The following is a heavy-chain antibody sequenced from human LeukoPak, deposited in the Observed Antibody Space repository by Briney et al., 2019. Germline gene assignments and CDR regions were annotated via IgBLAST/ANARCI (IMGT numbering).Heavy chain of an antibody. D-gene: IGHD6-19*01. CDR3: AREVPGYSSGWYEDY. Sequence: ASVKVSCKASGYTFTSYGISWVRQAPGQGLEWMGWISAYNGNTNYAQKLQGRVTMTTDTSTSTAYMELRSLRSDDTAVYYCAREVPGYSSGWYEDYWGQGTLVTVSS. CDR1: GYTFTSYG. CDR2: ISAYNGNT. V-gene: IGHV1-18*01. J-gene: IGHJ4*02.